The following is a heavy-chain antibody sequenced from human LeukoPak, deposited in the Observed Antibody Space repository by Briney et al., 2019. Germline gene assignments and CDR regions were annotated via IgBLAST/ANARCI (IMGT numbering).Heavy chain of an antibody. Sequence: ASVKVSCKVSGYTLTELSMHWVRQAPGKGLEWMGGFDPEDGETIYAQKFQGRVTMTEDTSTDTAYMELSSLRSEDTAVYYCARDPPLRYFDPLDDYWGQGTLVTVSS. CDR2: FDPEDGET. D-gene: IGHD3-9*01. V-gene: IGHV1-24*01. J-gene: IGHJ4*02. CDR1: GYTLTELS. CDR3: ARDPPLRYFDPLDDY.